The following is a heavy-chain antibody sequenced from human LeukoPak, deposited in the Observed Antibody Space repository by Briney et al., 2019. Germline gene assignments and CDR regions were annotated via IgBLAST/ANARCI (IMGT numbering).Heavy chain of an antibody. V-gene: IGHV3-21*01. D-gene: IGHD3-10*01. J-gene: IGHJ4*02. CDR2: ISSSSYI. CDR3: ARGSVTMPPEDY. Sequence: GGSLRLSCAASGFTFSSYSMNWVRQAPGKGLEWVSSISSSSYIYYADSVKGRFTISRDNAKNSLYLQMNSLRAEDTAVYYCARGSVTMPPEDYWGQGTLVTVSS. CDR1: GFTFSSYS.